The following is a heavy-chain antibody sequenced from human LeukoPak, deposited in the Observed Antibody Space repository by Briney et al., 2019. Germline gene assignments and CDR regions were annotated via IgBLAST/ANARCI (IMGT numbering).Heavy chain of an antibody. Sequence: ASVKVSCKASGGTFSGYTISWVRQAPGQGLEGMGRIIPILGIANYAQKFQGRVTITADKSTSTAYMELSSLRSEDTAVYYCARGGLGMTTVTKFDYWGQGTLVTVSS. V-gene: IGHV1-69*02. J-gene: IGHJ4*02. D-gene: IGHD4-17*01. CDR1: GGTFSGYT. CDR3: ARGGLGMTTVTKFDY. CDR2: IIPILGIA.